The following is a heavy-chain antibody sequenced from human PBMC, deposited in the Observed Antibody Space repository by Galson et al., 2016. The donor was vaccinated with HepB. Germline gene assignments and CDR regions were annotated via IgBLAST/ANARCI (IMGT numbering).Heavy chain of an antibody. CDR1: GSSFTTYW. D-gene: IGHD1/OR15-1a*01. CDR2: IYPGDSKI. Sequence: QSGAEVKKPGESLKISCQGSGSSFTTYWIAWVRHVPGEGLEWMGFIYPGDSKIRYSPSFQGQVTISVDKSVNTAYLQWSSLQASDTAIYYCARHGAMANKSGLDVWGQGTTVTVSS. J-gene: IGHJ6*02. V-gene: IGHV5-51*01. CDR3: ARHGAMANKSGLDV.